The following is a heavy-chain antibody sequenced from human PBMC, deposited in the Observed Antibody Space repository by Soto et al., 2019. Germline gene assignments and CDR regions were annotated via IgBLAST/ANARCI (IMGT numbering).Heavy chain of an antibody. J-gene: IGHJ6*02. V-gene: IGHV3-74*01. CDR2: IDNAGTDS. CDR1: GFTLSGRS. Sequence: EVQLVESGGGLVQPGGSLRLSCAASGFTLSGRSMHWVRQAPGKGLVWVSGIDNAGTDSTYADSVKGRFTSSRDNAKKMLYLQMNSLRGEDTAVYYCARGWLGPEVWGQGTTGTVSS. D-gene: IGHD5-18*01. CDR3: ARGWLGPEV.